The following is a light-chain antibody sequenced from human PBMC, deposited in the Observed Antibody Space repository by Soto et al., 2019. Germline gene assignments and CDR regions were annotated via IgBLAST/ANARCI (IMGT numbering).Light chain of an antibody. CDR1: QSVSSN. Sequence: EIAMPQSPATLSVSQGERATLSCRASQSVSSNLAWYQQKPGQAPRLLIYGASTRATGIPARFSGSGSGTEFTLTISSLQSEDFAVYYCQQYNNWPPWTFGQGTKV. J-gene: IGKJ1*01. CDR2: GAS. CDR3: QQYNNWPPWT. V-gene: IGKV3-15*01.